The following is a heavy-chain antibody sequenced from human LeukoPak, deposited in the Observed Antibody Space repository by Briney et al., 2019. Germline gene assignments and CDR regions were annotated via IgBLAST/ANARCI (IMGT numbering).Heavy chain of an antibody. CDR3: ARGGPIVVVVAATLRWFDP. Sequence: PSETLSLTCAVYGGSFSGYYWSWIRQPPGKGLEWIGEINHSGSTNYNPSLKSRVTISVDTSKNQFSLKLSSVTAADTAVYYCARGGPIVVVVAATLRWFDPWGQGTLVTVSS. J-gene: IGHJ5*02. CDR1: GGSFSGYY. V-gene: IGHV4-34*01. CDR2: INHSGST. D-gene: IGHD2-15*01.